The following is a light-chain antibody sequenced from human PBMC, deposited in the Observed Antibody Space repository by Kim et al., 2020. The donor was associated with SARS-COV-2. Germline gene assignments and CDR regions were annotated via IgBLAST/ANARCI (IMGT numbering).Light chain of an antibody. Sequence: SYELTQPPSVSVSPGQTASITCSGDRLGEKYSSWYQHKPGQSPALVIYQDNKRPSGIPERFSGSNYGNTATLTISGTQALDEADYYCQAWDSTVVFGGGTQLTVL. CDR3: QAWDSTVV. CDR1: RLGEKY. J-gene: IGLJ3*02. V-gene: IGLV3-1*01. CDR2: QDN.